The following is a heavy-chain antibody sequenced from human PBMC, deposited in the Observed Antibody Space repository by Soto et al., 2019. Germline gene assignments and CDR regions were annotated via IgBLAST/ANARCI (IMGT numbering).Heavy chain of an antibody. CDR1: GFTFRTYG. CDR2: IWYDASNK. CDR3: ASGRVDGGELDL. J-gene: IGHJ4*02. D-gene: IGHD1-26*01. Sequence: VQLVESGGGVVQPGRSLRLSCAASGFTFRTYGMYWVRQAPGKGLEWVAVIWYDASNKYYADSVKGRFTISRDNSENTLYLQMNSLRAEDTAVYYCASGRVDGGELDLWGQGTLVNVSS. V-gene: IGHV3-33*01.